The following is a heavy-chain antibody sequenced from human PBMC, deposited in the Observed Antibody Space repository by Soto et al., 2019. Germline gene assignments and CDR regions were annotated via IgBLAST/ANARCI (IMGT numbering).Heavy chain of an antibody. CDR1: GFTFSSYG. CDR3: ARDRVVGAPDY. Sequence: QVQLVESGGVVVQPGRSLRLSCAASGFTFSSYGMHWVRQAPGKGLEWVAVIWYDGSNKYYADSVKGRFTISRDNSKNTLYLQMNSLRAEDTAVYYCARDRVVGAPDYWGQGNLVTVSS. V-gene: IGHV3-33*01. D-gene: IGHD1-26*01. CDR2: IWYDGSNK. J-gene: IGHJ4*02.